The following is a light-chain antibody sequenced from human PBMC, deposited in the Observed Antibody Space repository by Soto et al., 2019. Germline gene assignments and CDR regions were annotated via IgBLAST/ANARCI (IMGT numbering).Light chain of an antibody. Sequence: EIVLTQSPGTLSLSPGERATLSCRASQSVSSSYLAWYQQKPGQAPRLLIYGASGRATGIPDRFSGSGSGTDVTVTISRLEPEDCAVYYCQQYGSSPLFTFGPGTKVDIK. CDR2: GAS. V-gene: IGKV3-20*01. CDR3: QQYGSSPLFT. CDR1: QSVSSSY. J-gene: IGKJ3*01.